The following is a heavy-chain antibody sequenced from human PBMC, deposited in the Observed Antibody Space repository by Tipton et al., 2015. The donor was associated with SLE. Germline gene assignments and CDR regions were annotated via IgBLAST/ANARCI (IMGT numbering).Heavy chain of an antibody. CDR2: VHYSGRT. V-gene: IGHV4-59*08. Sequence: TLSLTCTVSGGSISNYYWSWIRQSPGKILEWIGYVHYSGRTSYNPSLRSRVTISADTSKNHLSLKLTSVTAADTAVYFCARSSSVRTLLWPTFAYWGQGTLVTVSS. D-gene: IGHD2/OR15-2a*01. CDR3: ARSSSVRTLLWPTFAY. J-gene: IGHJ4*02. CDR1: GGSISNYY.